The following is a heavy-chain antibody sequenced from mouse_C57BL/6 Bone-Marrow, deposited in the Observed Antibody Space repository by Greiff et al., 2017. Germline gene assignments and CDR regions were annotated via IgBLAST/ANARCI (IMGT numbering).Heavy chain of an antibody. D-gene: IGHD2-1*01. CDR1: GYTFTSYW. CDR2: IYPSDSET. CDR3: AREGVYYGNFALFAY. V-gene: IGHV1-61*01. J-gene: IGHJ3*01. Sequence: VQLKQPGAELVRPGSSVKLSCKASGYTFTSYWMDWVKQRPGQGLEWIGNIYPSDSETHYNQKFKDKATLTVDKSSSTAYMQLSSLTSEDSAVYYWAREGVYYGNFALFAYWGQGTLVTVSA.